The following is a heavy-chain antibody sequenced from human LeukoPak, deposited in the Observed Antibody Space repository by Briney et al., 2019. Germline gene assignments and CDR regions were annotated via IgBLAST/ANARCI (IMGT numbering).Heavy chain of an antibody. J-gene: IGHJ4*02. V-gene: IGHV3-74*01. CDR2: INTDGSIT. Sequence: GGSLRLSCAASGFTFSSYSMNWVRQAPGKGLVWVSRINTDGSITNYADSVKGRFTISRDNAKNTLYLQMNSLRAEDTVVYYCASLTIFGVGGGQGTLVTVSS. D-gene: IGHD3-3*01. CDR3: ASLTIFGVG. CDR1: GFTFSSYS.